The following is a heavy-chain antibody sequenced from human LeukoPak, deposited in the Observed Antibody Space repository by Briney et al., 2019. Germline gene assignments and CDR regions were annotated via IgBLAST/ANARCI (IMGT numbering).Heavy chain of an antibody. CDR3: ARVVGYGSGSYLYYYGMDV. CDR1: GGSINSGDYY. D-gene: IGHD3-10*01. Sequence: SETLSLTCTVSGGSINSGDYYWSWIRQPPGRGLEWIGYIYYSGSTYYNPSLKSRVTISVDTSKNQFSLKLSSVTAADTAVYYCARVVGYGSGSYLYYYGMDVWGQGTTVTVSS. J-gene: IGHJ6*02. CDR2: IYYSGST. V-gene: IGHV4-30-4*01.